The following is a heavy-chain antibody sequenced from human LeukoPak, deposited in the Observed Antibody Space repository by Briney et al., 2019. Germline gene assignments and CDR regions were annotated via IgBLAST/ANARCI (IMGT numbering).Heavy chain of an antibody. CDR2: IYYSGST. V-gene: IGHV4-59*08. CDR1: GGSISTYY. J-gene: IGHJ4*02. D-gene: IGHD1-1*01. Sequence: SETLSLTCTVSGGSISTYYWTWIRQSPGTGLEWIGYIYYSGSTNYNPSLRSRVTISIDASKNRFSLKLSSVTAADTAIYYCARRVATTGRYYFDYWGQGALVTVSS. CDR3: ARRVATTGRYYFDY.